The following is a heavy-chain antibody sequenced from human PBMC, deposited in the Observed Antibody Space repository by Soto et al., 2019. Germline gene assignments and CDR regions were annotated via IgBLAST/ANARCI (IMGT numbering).Heavy chain of an antibody. V-gene: IGHV1-3*01. J-gene: IGHJ4*02. CDR1: GYSFTGYA. CDR2: INAGNDNT. D-gene: IGHD3-16*01. CDR3: ARDGGNHACDY. Sequence: ASVKVSCKASGYSFTGYAMHWVRQAPGQRLEWMGWINAGNDNTKCSQKFQGRVTITTDTSASTAYMELSSLTSDDTAVYYCARDGGNHACDYWGQGTLVTVSS.